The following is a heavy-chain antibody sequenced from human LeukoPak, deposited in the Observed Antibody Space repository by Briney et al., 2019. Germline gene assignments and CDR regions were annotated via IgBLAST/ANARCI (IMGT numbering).Heavy chain of an antibody. D-gene: IGHD5-18*01. J-gene: IGHJ4*02. CDR1: GDSVDSHY. V-gene: IGHV4-59*02. CDR2: IFDSVRT. CDR3: ATIKRGDIFGYFDF. Sequence: SETLSLTCTVPGDSVDSHYWSWIRQPPGKGLEWIGYIFDSVRTKDNPSLNSRVTLSADTSKNQFSLRLNSVTAADTAVYYCATIKRGDIFGYFDFWGQGILVAVSS.